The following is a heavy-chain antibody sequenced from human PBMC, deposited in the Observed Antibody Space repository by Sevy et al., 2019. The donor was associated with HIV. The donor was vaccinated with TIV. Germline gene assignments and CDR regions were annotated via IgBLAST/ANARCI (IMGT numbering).Heavy chain of an antibody. J-gene: IGHJ4*02. CDR3: AHETFGRFES. D-gene: IGHD3-16*01. Sequence: GGSLRLSCAASGFTFSANWMNWVRQAPGKGREWVANIKGDGSEKHYVDSVEGRFTISRENAKNLLYLQMNSLRVEDTAVYYCAHETFGRFESWGQGTLVTVSS. CDR1: GFTFSANW. V-gene: IGHV3-7*01. CDR2: IKGDGSEK.